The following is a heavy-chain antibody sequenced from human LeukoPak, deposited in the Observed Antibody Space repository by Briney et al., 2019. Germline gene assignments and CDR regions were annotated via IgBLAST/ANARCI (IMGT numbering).Heavy chain of an antibody. J-gene: IGHJ4*02. CDR2: IKQDGNEK. CDR3: ARLMGERSLFDY. CDR1: GFTFSSCW. Sequence: GGSLRLSCAASGFTFSSCWMTWVRQAPGKGLEWVANIKQDGNEKYYVDSVKGRFSISRDNAKTSVYLQMNSLRAEDTAVYYCARLMGERSLFDYWGQGVLVTVSS. V-gene: IGHV3-7*02. D-gene: IGHD1-26*01.